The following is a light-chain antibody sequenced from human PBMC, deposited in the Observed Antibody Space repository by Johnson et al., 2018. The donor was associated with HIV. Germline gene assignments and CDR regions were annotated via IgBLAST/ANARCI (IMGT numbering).Light chain of an antibody. CDR2: DNN. J-gene: IGLJ1*01. V-gene: IGLV1-51*01. CDR1: SSNIGNNY. CDR3: GAWDSSLSAGV. Sequence: QSALTQPPSVSAAPGQKVTISCSGSSSNIGNNYVSWYQQLPGTAPKLLIYDNNKRPSGIPDRFSASESGTSATLGITGLQTGDEADYYCGAWDSSLSAGVFGTGTKVTVL.